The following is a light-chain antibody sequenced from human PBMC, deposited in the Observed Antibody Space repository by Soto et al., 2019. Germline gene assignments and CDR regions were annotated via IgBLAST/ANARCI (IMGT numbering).Light chain of an antibody. CDR1: SSDVGGYNY. CDR3: SSFTSINTWV. CDR2: EVS. J-gene: IGLJ3*02. V-gene: IGLV2-14*01. Sequence: QSVLTQPASVSGSPGQSITISCTGTSSDVGGYNYVSWYQQHPGKAPKFMIYEVSNRPSGVSNRFSGSKSGNTASLTISGLQAEDEADYYCSSFTSINTWVFGGGTKLTVL.